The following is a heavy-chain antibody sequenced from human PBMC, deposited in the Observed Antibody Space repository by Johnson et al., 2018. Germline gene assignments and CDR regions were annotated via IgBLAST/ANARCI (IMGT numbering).Heavy chain of an antibody. J-gene: IGHJ3*02. CDR1: GFTFTDYW. D-gene: IGHD1-26*01. Sequence: EVQLVETGGGLIQPGGSLRLSCAASGFTFTDYWIHWVRQAPGQGLVWVSRINSDGGDTIYADSVKGRVIRSRDNAKNTLYLQMNSLRAEETAVSYCDRGGWDHAFDIWGQGTMVTVSS. CDR2: INSDGGDT. V-gene: IGHV3-74*01. CDR3: DRGGWDHAFDI.